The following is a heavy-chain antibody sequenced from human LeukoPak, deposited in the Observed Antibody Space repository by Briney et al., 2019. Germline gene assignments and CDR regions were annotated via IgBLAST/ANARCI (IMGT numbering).Heavy chain of an antibody. CDR2: IIPIFGTA. D-gene: IGHD3-16*01. V-gene: IGHV1-69*13. Sequence: SVKVSCKASGGTFSSYAISWVRQAPGQGLEWMGGIIPIFGTANYAQKFQGRVTITADESTSTAYMELSSLRSEDTAVYYCAKDGGSSRGNAFDIWGQGTMVTVSS. CDR1: GGTFSSYA. J-gene: IGHJ3*02. CDR3: AKDGGSSRGNAFDI.